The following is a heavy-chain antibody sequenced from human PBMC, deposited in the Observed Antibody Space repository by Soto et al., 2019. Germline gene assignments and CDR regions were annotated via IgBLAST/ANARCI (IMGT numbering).Heavy chain of an antibody. J-gene: IGHJ4*02. Sequence: SVKVSCKASGGTFSSYAITWVRQAPGQGLEWMGGIIPIFGTANYAQKFQARVTITADESTSTAYMELSSLRSEDTAVYYCARDSGPSSGYSPYWIDCWGKGIWVTVSS. CDR3: ARDSGPSSGYSPYWIDC. V-gene: IGHV1-69*13. CDR1: GGTFSSYA. D-gene: IGHD3-22*01. CDR2: IIPIFGTA.